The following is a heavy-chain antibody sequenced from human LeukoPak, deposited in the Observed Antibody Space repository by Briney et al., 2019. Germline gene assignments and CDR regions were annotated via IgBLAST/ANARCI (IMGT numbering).Heavy chain of an antibody. J-gene: IGHJ4*02. CDR1: GGSISSSSYY. Sequence: SETLSLTCTVSGGSISSSSYYWGWIRQPPGKGLEWIGSIYYSGSTYYNPSLKSRVTISVDTSKNQFSLKLSSVTAADTAVYYCARGSRSSFKWGQGTLVTVSS. CDR3: ARGSRSSFK. V-gene: IGHV4-39*07. CDR2: IYYSGST. D-gene: IGHD6-13*01.